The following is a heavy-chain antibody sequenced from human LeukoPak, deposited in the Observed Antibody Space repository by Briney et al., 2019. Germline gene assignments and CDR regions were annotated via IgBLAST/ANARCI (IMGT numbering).Heavy chain of an antibody. D-gene: IGHD6-13*01. V-gene: IGHV4-39*01. CDR1: GGSISSSSYY. J-gene: IGHJ4*02. Sequence: SEALSLTCTVSGGSISSSSYYWGWIRQPPGKGLEWIGSIYYSGSTYYNPSLKSRVTISVDTSKNQFSLKLSSVTAADTAVYYCAKQGRIAAAGKVDYWGQGTLVTVSS. CDR2: IYYSGST. CDR3: AKQGRIAAAGKVDY.